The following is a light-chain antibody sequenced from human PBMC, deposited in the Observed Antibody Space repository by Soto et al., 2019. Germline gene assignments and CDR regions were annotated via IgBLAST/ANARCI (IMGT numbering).Light chain of an antibody. V-gene: IGKV3-20*01. CDR3: QQYVISVT. Sequence: EIVLTQSPGTLSLSPGESATLSCRASQSVRSNLAWYQHKPGQAPRLLIYDAFNRATGIPERFSGSGSGTDFTLTIGRLKPQDSAMYYCQQYVISVTFGQGTRLEIK. CDR2: DAF. J-gene: IGKJ5*01. CDR1: QSVRSN.